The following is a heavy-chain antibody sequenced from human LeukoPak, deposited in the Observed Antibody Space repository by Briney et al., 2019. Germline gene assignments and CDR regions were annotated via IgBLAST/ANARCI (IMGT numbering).Heavy chain of an antibody. CDR3: AKDRYSNYRFDY. V-gene: IGHV3-23*01. D-gene: IGHD4-11*01. CDR2: ISGSAGST. Sequence: GSLRLSCAASGFTFSSYAMSWVRQAPGKGLEWVSAISGSAGSTYYADSVKGRFTISRDNSKNTLYLQMNSLRAEDTAVYYCAKDRYSNYRFDYWGQGTLVTVSS. CDR1: GFTFSSYA. J-gene: IGHJ4*02.